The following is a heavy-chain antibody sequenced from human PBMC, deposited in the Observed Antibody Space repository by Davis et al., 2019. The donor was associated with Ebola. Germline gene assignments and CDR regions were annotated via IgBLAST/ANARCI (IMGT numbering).Heavy chain of an antibody. J-gene: IGHJ3*02. CDR1: GYTFTNYY. D-gene: IGHD3/OR15-3a*01. Sequence: AASVKVSCKASGYTFTNYYMHWVRQAPGQGLEWMGMINPNDGRTIYAQKFQARVSMTRNTSISTAYMELNSLTSEDTAVYYCARGTRTLDIWGQGTMVTVSS. CDR3: ARGTRTLDI. V-gene: IGHV1-46*01. CDR2: INPNDGRT.